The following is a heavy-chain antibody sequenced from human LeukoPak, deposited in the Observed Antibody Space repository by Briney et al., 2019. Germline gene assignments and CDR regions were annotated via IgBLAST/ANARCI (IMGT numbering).Heavy chain of an antibody. J-gene: IGHJ6*02. CDR2: IYYSGST. V-gene: IGHV4-61*01. Sequence: SETLSLTCTVSGGSVSSGSYYWSWIRQPPGKGLEWIGYIYYSGSTNYNPSLKSRVTISVDTSKNQFSLKLSSVTAADTAVYYCARVGYAPIDYYYGMDVWGQGTTVTVS. D-gene: IGHD5-12*01. CDR1: GGSVSSGSYY. CDR3: ARVGYAPIDYYYGMDV.